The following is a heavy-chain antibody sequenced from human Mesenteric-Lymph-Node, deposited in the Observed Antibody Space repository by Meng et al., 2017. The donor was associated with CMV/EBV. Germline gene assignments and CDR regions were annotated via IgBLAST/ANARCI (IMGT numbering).Heavy chain of an antibody. D-gene: IGHD7-27*01. J-gene: IGHJ4*02. CDR3: ARGLPPGD. CDR2: IIPIVGLS. Sequence: VKVSCKASGITCNNQIITWVRQAPGQGLEWMGRIIPIVGLSNHAQKFQGRVTITADESTSTTHMELSSLTSNDTAVYYCARGLPPGDWGQGTLVTVSS. V-gene: IGHV1-69*02. CDR1: GITCNNQI.